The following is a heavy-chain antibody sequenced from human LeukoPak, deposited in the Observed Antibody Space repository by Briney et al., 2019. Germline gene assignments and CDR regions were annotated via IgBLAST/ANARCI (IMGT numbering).Heavy chain of an antibody. CDR3: ARQSVTLYYYYYYYMDV. V-gene: IGHV1-2*02. J-gene: IGHJ6*03. D-gene: IGHD4-17*01. Sequence: GASVKVSCKASGYTFTGYYMHWVRQAPGQGLEWMGWINPNSGGTNYAQKFQGRVTMTRDTSISTAYMELSRLRSDDKAVYYCARQSVTLYYYYYYYMDVWGKGTTVTVSS. CDR1: GYTFTGYY. CDR2: INPNSGGT.